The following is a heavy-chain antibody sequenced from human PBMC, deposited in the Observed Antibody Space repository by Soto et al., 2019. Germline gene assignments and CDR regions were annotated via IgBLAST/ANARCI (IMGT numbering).Heavy chain of an antibody. V-gene: IGHV3-11*06. CDR2: ISSSSSYT. CDR1: GFTFSAYY. CDR3: AGAVPAANALWHY. D-gene: IGHD2-2*01. Sequence: CAASGFTFSAYYMSWIRQAPGKGLEWVSYISSSSSYTNYADSVKGRFTISRDNAKNSLYLQMNSLRAEDTAVYYCAGAVPAANALWHYWGQGTLFTVSS. J-gene: IGHJ4*02.